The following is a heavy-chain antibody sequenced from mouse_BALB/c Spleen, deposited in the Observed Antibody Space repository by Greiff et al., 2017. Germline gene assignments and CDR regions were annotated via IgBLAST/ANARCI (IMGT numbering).Heavy chain of an antibody. CDR2: ISDGGSYT. J-gene: IGHJ4*01. CDR1: GFTFSDYY. CDR3: ARGLRSTMIMDY. V-gene: IGHV5-4*02. Sequence: EVKVEESGGGLVKPGGSLKLSCAASGFTFSDYYMYWVRQTPEKRLEWVATISDGGSYTYYPDSVKGRFTISRDNAKNNLYLQMTSLRSEDTAMYYCARGLRSTMIMDYWGQGTSVTVSS. D-gene: IGHD2-4*01.